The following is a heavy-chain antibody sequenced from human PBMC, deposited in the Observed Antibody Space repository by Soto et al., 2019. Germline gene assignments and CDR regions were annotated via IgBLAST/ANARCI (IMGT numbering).Heavy chain of an antibody. CDR2: IIPIFGTA. D-gene: IGHD5-18*01. V-gene: IGHV1-69*13. CDR1: GGTFSSYA. Sequence: GASVKVSCKASGGTFSSYAISWVRQAPGQGLEWVGGIIPIFGTANYAQKFQGRVTITADESTSTAYMELSSLRSEDTAVYYCARKVDTAMGHDAFDIWGQGTMVTVSS. CDR3: ARKVDTAMGHDAFDI. J-gene: IGHJ3*02.